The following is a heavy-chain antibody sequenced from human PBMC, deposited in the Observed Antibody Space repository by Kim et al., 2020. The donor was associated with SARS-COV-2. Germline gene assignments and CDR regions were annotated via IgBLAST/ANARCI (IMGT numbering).Heavy chain of an antibody. CDR2: ISSGGTTI. Sequence: GGSLRLSCAASGFTFSSYAMNWVRQAPGKGLEWLSYISSGGTTIYYADSVKGRFTISRDDAKNLVFLQMNSLRAEDTALYYCASEDTYSSGWDPDYWGQGTLDTVSS. CDR1: GFTFSSYA. V-gene: IGHV3-48*03. D-gene: IGHD6-19*01. J-gene: IGHJ4*02. CDR3: ASEDTYSSGWDPDY.